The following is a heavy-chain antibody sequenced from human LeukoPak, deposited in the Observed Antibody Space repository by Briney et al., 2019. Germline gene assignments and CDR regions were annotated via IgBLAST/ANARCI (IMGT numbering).Heavy chain of an antibody. CDR3: ARVIATTDGFFDY. CDR1: GDSITSSAFY. Sequence: TSETLSLTCTVSGDSITSSAFYWGWIRQAPGKGLEWIGNIFHGGNTHYNPSLKSRVTISVDTSKNQFSLKLSSVTAADTAVYYCARVIATTDGFFDYWGQGTLVTVSS. CDR2: IFHGGNT. J-gene: IGHJ4*02. V-gene: IGHV4-39*07. D-gene: IGHD1-26*01.